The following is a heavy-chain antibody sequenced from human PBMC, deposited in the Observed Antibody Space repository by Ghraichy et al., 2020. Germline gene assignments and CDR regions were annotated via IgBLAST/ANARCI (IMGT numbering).Heavy chain of an antibody. CDR1: GFTFSTYW. D-gene: IGHD2-2*01. J-gene: IGHJ4*02. Sequence: GGSLRLSCAASGFTFSTYWMSWVRQAPGKGLEWVANIKEDGSEKYYVDSVKGRFTISRDNAKNSLYLQMNSLRTEDTAVYYCARGGISIVIPLEWGQGTLVTVSS. CDR2: IKEDGSEK. V-gene: IGHV3-7*04. CDR3: ARGGISIVIPLE.